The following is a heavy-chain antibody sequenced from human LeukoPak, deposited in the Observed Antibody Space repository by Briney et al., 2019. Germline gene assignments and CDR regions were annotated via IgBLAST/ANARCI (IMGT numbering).Heavy chain of an antibody. Sequence: SETLSLTCTVSGGSISIYYWSWIRQPPGKGLEWIGHNYNSGSTNYSPSLKSRVTISVDTSKNQFSLKLSSVTAADTAVYYCARFKRAGGWSYFDYWGQGTLVTVSS. V-gene: IGHV4-59*01. CDR1: GGSISIYY. D-gene: IGHD6-19*01. CDR2: NYNSGST. J-gene: IGHJ4*02. CDR3: ARFKRAGGWSYFDY.